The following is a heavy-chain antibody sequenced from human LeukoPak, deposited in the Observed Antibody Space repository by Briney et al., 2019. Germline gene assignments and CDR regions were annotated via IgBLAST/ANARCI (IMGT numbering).Heavy chain of an antibody. CDR3: AKAYGSGSYYFFDY. CDR1: GFTFSSYG. V-gene: IGHV3-23*01. CDR2: ISGSGGST. J-gene: IGHJ4*02. D-gene: IGHD3-10*01. Sequence: GGSLRLSCAASGFTFSSYGMSWVRQAPGKGLEWVSAISGSGGSTYYADSVKGRFTISRDNSKNTLYLQMNSLRAEDTAVYYCAKAYGSGSYYFFDYWGQGTLVTVSS.